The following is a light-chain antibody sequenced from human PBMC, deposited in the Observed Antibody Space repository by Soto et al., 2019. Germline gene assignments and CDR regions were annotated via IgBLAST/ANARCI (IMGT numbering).Light chain of an antibody. CDR2: EVS. CDR1: SSDVGGYNY. V-gene: IGLV2-14*01. Sequence: QAALTQPASVSGSPGQSITISCTGTSSDVGGYNYVSWYQQHPGKAPKLMIFEVSSRPSGVSHRFSGSKSGNTASLTISGLQAEDEADYYCSSYTSSSTLYVFGSGTKLTVL. J-gene: IGLJ1*01. CDR3: SSYTSSSTLYV.